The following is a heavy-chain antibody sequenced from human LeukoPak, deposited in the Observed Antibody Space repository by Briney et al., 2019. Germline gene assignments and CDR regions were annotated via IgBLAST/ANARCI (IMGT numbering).Heavy chain of an antibody. V-gene: IGHV3-74*01. D-gene: IGHD6-19*01. CDR3: AKDRLTGYSSGWLQDY. J-gene: IGHJ4*02. CDR2: IDSDGYST. CDR1: RFTFNTYW. Sequence: GGSLRLSCAASRFTFNTYWMHWVRQAPGKGLVWVSRIDSDGYSTAYADSVKGRFTISRDNSKNTLYLQMNSLRAEDTAVYYCAKDRLTGYSSGWLQDYWGQGTLVTVSS.